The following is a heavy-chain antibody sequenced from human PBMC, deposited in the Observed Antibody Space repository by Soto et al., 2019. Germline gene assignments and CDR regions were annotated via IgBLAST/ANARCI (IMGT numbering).Heavy chain of an antibody. CDR1: GFTFSSYS. J-gene: IGHJ6*03. D-gene: IGHD2-15*01. Sequence: EVQLVESGGGLVKPGGSLRLSCAASGFTFSSYSMNWVRQAPGKGLEWVSSISSSSSYIYYADSVKGRFTISRDNAKNSLYLQMNSLRAEDTAVYYCARDEVVAATLHYHYMDVWGKGTTVTVSS. V-gene: IGHV3-21*01. CDR2: ISSSSSYI. CDR3: ARDEVVAATLHYHYMDV.